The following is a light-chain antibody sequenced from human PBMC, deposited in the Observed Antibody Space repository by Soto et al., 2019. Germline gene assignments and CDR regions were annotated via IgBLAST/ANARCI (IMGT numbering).Light chain of an antibody. CDR1: SSDVGGYNY. V-gene: IGLV2-14*01. J-gene: IGLJ1*01. Sequence: QSALTQPASVSGSPGQSITISCTGTSSDVGGYNYVSWYQQHPDKAPKLMIYEVTNRPSGVSFRFSGSKSGNTASLTISDLQPEDEADYYCSSYTSTSPLYVFGTGTKLTVL. CDR2: EVT. CDR3: SSYTSTSPLYV.